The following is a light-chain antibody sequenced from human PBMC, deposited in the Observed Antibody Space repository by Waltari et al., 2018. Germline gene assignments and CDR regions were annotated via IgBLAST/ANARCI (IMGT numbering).Light chain of an antibody. CDR1: QSFTRY. V-gene: IGKV3-20*01. Sequence: EIVLPHSPGTLSLSPGERATLSCRASQSFTRYLAWYQHRPGQAPRLLIYDASTRAAGVADRFSGSGSGTDFSLTISRLEPEDFAVYYCQHYVSLPVTFGQGTRVEIK. CDR2: DAS. J-gene: IGKJ1*01. CDR3: QHYVSLPVT.